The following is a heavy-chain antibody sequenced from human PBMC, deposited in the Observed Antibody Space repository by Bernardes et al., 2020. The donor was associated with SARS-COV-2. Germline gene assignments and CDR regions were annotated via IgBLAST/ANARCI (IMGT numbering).Heavy chain of an antibody. CDR1: GYTFSTSW. Sequence: GGSLRLSCAASGYTFSTSWMSWVRQAPGKGLEWVANIKQDGSDKYYVDSVKGRFTISRDNAKNSLYLQMNSLRAEDTAVYYCARDMWGIAAAGINDHYYYYYGMDVWGQGTTVTVSS. J-gene: IGHJ6*02. CDR2: IKQDGSDK. D-gene: IGHD6-13*01. V-gene: IGHV3-7*01. CDR3: ARDMWGIAAAGINDHYYYYYGMDV.